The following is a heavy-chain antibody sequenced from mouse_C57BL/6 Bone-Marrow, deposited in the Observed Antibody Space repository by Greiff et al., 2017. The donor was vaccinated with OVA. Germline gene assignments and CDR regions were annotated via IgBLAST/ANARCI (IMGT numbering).Heavy chain of an antibody. CDR3: AREGYYGRSYGY. D-gene: IGHD1-1*01. V-gene: IGHV1-69*01. J-gene: IGHJ2*01. CDR2: IDPSDSYT. Sequence: QVQLQQPGAELVMPGASVKLSCKASGYTFTSYWMHWVKQRPGQGLEWIGEIDPSDSYTNYNQKFKGKSTLTVDKSSSTAYMQLSSLTSGDSAVYSCAREGYYGRSYGYWGQGTTLTVSS. CDR1: GYTFTSYW.